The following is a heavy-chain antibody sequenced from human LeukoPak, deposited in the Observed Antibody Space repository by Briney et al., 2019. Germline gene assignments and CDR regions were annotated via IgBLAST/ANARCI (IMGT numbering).Heavy chain of an antibody. V-gene: IGHV5-51*01. D-gene: IGHD3-10*01. CDR2: IYPGDSDT. J-gene: IGHJ4*02. CDR1: GYGFTSYW. Sequence: GESLKISCKGSGYGFTSYWIGWVRQMPGKGLEWMGIIYPGDSDTRYSPSFQGQVTISADKSISTAYLQWSSLKASDTAMYYCARHEMTAPYYYGSGTLGYWGQGTLVTVSS. CDR3: ARHEMTAPYYYGSGTLGY.